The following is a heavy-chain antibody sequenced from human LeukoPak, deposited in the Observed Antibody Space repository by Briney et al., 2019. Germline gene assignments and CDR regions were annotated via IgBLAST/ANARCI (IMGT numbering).Heavy chain of an antibody. D-gene: IGHD2-8*02. CDR1: GGSSSSNY. V-gene: IGHV4-59*01. Sequence: PSETLSLTCTVSGGSSSSNYWSWIRQPPGKGLEWIGYIYYSGSTNYDPSLKSRVTISVDTSKNQFSLKLSSVTAADTAVYYCARGGAGGEIDPWGQGTLVTVSS. CDR3: ARGGAGGEIDP. CDR2: IYYSGST. J-gene: IGHJ5*02.